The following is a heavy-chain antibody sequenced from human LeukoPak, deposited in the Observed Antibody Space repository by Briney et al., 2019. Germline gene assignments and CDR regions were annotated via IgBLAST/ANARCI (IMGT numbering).Heavy chain of an antibody. CDR1: GYTFTSYY. CDR2: INPSGGST. V-gene: IGHV1-46*01. J-gene: IGHJ4*02. Sequence: ASVKVSCKASGYTFTSYYMHWVRQAPGQGLEWMGIINPSGGSTSYAQKFQGRVTITADKSTSTAYMELSSLRSEDTAVYYCAGGYSGSYQFDYWGQGTLVTVSS. CDR3: AGGYSGSYQFDY. D-gene: IGHD1-26*01.